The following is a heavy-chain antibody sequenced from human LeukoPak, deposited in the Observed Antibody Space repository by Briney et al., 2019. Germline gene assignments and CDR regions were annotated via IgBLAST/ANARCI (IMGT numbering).Heavy chain of an antibody. CDR3: AKSPSGGYAGSWFDP. CDR1: GSTFSSYA. CDR2: ISGSGGST. J-gene: IGHJ5*02. V-gene: IGHV3-23*01. Sequence: GGSLRLPCAASGSTFSSYAMSWVRQAPGKGLEWVSAISGSGGSTYYADSVKGRFTISRDNSKNTLYLQMNSLRAEDTAVYYCAKSPSGGYAGSWFDPWGQGTLVTVSS. D-gene: IGHD5-12*01.